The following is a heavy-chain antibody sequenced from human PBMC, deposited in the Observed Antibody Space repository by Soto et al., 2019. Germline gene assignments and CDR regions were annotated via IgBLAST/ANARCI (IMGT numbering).Heavy chain of an antibody. J-gene: IGHJ4*02. Sequence: QVQLVESGGGVVQPGRSLRLSCAASGFTFSRYGMHGVRQAPGKGLDWVAVIWYDGSNKYYADSVKGRFTISRDNSKSTLDLQMNSLRAEDTAVYYCAVDQIPIAVAGTFDYWGRGTLVTLSS. V-gene: IGHV3-33*01. CDR3: AVDQIPIAVAGTFDY. D-gene: IGHD6-19*01. CDR2: IWYDGSNK. CDR1: GFTFSRYG.